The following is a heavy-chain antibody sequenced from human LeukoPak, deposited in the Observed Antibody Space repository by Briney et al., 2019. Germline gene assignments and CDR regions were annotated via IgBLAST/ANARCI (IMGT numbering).Heavy chain of an antibody. CDR3: ARGDGYNGVDYFDY. CDR2: IYSGGST. J-gene: IGHJ4*02. CDR1: GFTVSSNC. Sequence: GGSLRLSCAASGFTVSSNCTSWVRQAPGKGLEWVSVIYSGGSTYYADSVKGRFTISRDNSKNTLYLQMNSLRAEDTAVYYCARGDGYNGVDYFDYWGQGTLVTVSS. V-gene: IGHV3-66*01. D-gene: IGHD5-24*01.